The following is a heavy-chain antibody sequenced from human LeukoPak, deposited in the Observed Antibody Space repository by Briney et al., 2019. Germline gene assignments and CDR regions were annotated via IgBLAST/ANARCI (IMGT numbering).Heavy chain of an antibody. CDR1: GGSISSYY. D-gene: IGHD3-10*01. CDR3: ARFITMVRGAPYWYFDL. J-gene: IGHJ2*01. V-gene: IGHV4-59*01. Sequence: SETLSLTCTVSGGSISSYYWSWIRQPAGKGLEWIGYIYYSGSTNYNPSLKSRVTISVDTSKNQFSLKLSSVTAADTAVYYCARFITMVRGAPYWYFDLRGRGTLVTVSS. CDR2: IYYSGST.